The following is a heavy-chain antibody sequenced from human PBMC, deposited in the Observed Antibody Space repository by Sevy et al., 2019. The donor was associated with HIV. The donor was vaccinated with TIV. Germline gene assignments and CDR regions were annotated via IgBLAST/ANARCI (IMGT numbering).Heavy chain of an antibody. V-gene: IGHV3-30*04. J-gene: IGHJ3*02. CDR3: ARFLPERAFDI. Sequence: GGSLRLSCAASGLAFSSYAMHWVRQAPDKGLEWVAVISYDGSNQDYADSVKGRFTISRDNSKNTLYLQMNSLRVEDTAVYYCARFLPERAFDIWGQGTMVTVSS. CDR2: ISYDGSNQ. CDR1: GLAFSSYA.